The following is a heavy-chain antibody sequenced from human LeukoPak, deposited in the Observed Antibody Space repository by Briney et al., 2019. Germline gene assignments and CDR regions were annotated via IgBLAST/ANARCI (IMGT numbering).Heavy chain of an antibody. J-gene: IGHJ6*03. V-gene: IGHV4-34*01. CDR3: ATTGTTQANYYYYYMDV. CDR2: INNRGTT. CDR1: GGSLSPHY. Sequence: SETLSLTCAVSGGSLSPHYWSWIRRPLGKGLEWIGEINNRGTTNYSPSLRGRATISVDTSKNQFSLKLSSVTAADTAVYYCATTGTTQANYYYYYMDVWGKGTTVTVSS. D-gene: IGHD1-7*01.